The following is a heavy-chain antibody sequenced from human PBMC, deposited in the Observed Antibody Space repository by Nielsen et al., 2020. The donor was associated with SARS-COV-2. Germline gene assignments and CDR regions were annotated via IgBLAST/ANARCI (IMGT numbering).Heavy chain of an antibody. D-gene: IGHD5-24*01. CDR2: INPSGGST. J-gene: IGHJ5*02. V-gene: IGHV1-46*01. Sequence: WVRQAPGQGLEWMGIINPSGGSTSYAQKFQGRVTMTRDTSTSTVYRELSSLRSEDTAVYYCARDYWGRRDGYTSGWFDPWGQGTLVTVSS. CDR3: ARDYWGRRDGYTSGWFDP.